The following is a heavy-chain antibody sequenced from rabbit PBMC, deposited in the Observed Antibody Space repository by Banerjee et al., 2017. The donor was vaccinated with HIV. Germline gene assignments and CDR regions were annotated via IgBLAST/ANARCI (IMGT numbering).Heavy chain of an antibody. V-gene: IGHV1S45*01. CDR3: ARSYPDYGDAMGNL. CDR2: IYTGSGGST. D-gene: IGHD2-1*01. Sequence: QEQLVESGGGLVQPEGSLTLTCKASGFDLSSGYYMCWVRQAPGKGLEWIGCIYTGSGGSTYYANWAKGRFTISKTSSTTVTLQMTSLTAADTATYFCARSYPDYGDAMGNLWGPGTLVTVS. CDR1: GFDLSSGYY. J-gene: IGHJ4*01.